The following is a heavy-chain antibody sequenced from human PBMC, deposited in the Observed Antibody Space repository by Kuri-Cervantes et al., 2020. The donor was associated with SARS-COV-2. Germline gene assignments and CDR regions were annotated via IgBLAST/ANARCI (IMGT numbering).Heavy chain of an antibody. V-gene: IGHV1-18*01. D-gene: IGHD4-17*01. J-gene: IGHJ4*02. CDR1: GYTFTSYG. CDR2: ISAYNGNT. Sequence: ASVKVSCKASGYTFTSYGISWVRQAPGQGLEWMGWISAYNGNTNYAQKLQGRVTMTTDTSTSTAYMELRSLRSDDTAVYYCAKDSDDYGDLYYFDYWGQGTLVTVSS. CDR3: AKDSDDYGDLYYFDY.